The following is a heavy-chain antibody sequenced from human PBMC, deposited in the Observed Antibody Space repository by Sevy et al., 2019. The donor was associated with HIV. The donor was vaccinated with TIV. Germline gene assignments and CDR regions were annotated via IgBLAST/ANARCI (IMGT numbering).Heavy chain of an antibody. CDR2: ISSSGSTI. V-gene: IGHV3-48*03. CDR3: AKRGGHYDLGMDV. Sequence: GGSLGLSCAASGFTFSSFEMTWVRQAPGKGLEWVSYISSSGSTIYYTNSVKGRFTISRDNAKNSLYLQMNSLRAEDTAVYYCAKRGGHYDLGMDVWGQGTTVTVSS. CDR1: GFTFSSFE. D-gene: IGHD3-3*01. J-gene: IGHJ6*02.